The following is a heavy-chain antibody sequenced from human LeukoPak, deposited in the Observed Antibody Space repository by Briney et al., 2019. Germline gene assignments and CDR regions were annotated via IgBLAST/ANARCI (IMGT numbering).Heavy chain of an antibody. CDR1: GLTVSSNY. J-gene: IGHJ4*02. Sequence: GGSLRLSCAASGLTVSSNYMSWVRQAPGKGLEWVSLIYSGSSTYYADSVKGRFTISRDNTKNTLYLQLNSLRPEDTAMYYCAKEVGVTRVEPYWGQGTLVTVSS. D-gene: IGHD1-26*01. CDR2: IYSGSST. CDR3: AKEVGVTRVEPY. V-gene: IGHV3-66*02.